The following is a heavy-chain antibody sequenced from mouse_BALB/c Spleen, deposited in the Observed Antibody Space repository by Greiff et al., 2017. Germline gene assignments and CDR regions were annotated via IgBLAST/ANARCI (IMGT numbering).Heavy chain of an antibody. D-gene: IGHD1-1*01. J-gene: IGHJ2*01. V-gene: IGHV1S34*01. Sequence: LVKTGASVKISCKASGYSFTGYYMHWVKQSHGKSLEWIGYISCYNGATSYNQKFKGKATFTVDTSSSTAYMQLSSLTSEDSAVYYCARRYYGSSLDYWGQGTTLTVSS. CDR2: ISCYNGAT. CDR3: ARRYYGSSLDY. CDR1: GYSFTGYY.